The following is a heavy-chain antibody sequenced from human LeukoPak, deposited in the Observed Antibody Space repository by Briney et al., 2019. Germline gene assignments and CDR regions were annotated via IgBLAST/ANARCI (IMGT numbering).Heavy chain of an antibody. J-gene: IGHJ4*02. V-gene: IGHV4-39*07. D-gene: IGHD3-22*01. CDR1: GGSISSSSYY. CDR3: ARGSYYYDSSGYPIDY. CDR2: IYYSGST. Sequence: SETLSLTCTVSGGSISSSSYYWGWIRQPPGKGLEWIGSIYYSGSTYYNPSLKSRVTISVDKSKNQFSLKLSSVTAADTAVYYCARGSYYYDSSGYPIDYWGQGTLVTVSS.